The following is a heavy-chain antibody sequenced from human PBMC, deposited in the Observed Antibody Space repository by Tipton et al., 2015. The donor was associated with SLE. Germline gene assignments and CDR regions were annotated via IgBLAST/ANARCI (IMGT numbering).Heavy chain of an antibody. CDR1: GFTFSSYA. V-gene: IGHV3-30*04. Sequence: SLRLSCAASGFTFSSYAMDWVRQAPGKGLEWVAVISYDGSNKYYADSVKGRFTISRDNSKNTLYVQMNSLRADDTAVYYCARHYGSITILEWSNWFDPWGQGTLVTVSS. CDR2: ISYDGSNK. D-gene: IGHD3-3*01. J-gene: IGHJ5*02. CDR3: ARHYGSITILEWSNWFDP.